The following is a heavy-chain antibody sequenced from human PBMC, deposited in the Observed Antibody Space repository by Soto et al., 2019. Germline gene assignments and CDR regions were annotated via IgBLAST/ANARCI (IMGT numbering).Heavy chain of an antibody. D-gene: IGHD3-16*01. J-gene: IGHJ6*02. Sequence: QVQLVQSGAEVKKPGASVKVSCKASGYTFTSYGISWVRQAPGQGLEWMGWINGYNGNTNHAQKLQGRVTMSTDTSTSTAYMEWRSLRSDGSVVYYCARMGDVPYYYSAMDVWGQGTTVTVSS. V-gene: IGHV1-18*01. CDR3: ARMGDVPYYYSAMDV. CDR2: INGYNGNT. CDR1: GYTFTSYG.